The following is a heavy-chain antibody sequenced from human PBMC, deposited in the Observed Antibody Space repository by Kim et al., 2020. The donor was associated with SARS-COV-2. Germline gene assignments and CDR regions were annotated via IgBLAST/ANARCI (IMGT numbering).Heavy chain of an antibody. V-gene: IGHV4-31*02. Sequence: KSRVNISVDTSKNQFSLKLSSVTAADTAVYYCARDKRKYYYDSSGYCFDPWGQGTLVTVSS. CDR3: ARDKRKYYYDSSGYCFDP. J-gene: IGHJ5*02. D-gene: IGHD3-22*01.